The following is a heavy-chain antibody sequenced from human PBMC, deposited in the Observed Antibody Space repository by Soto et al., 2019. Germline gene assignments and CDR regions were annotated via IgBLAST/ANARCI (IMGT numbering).Heavy chain of an antibody. D-gene: IGHD4-17*01. CDR3: ARSYGVGAYYMDV. V-gene: IGHV5-51*01. CDR2: IYPGDSDT. Sequence: GESLRISCKVSGYSFTSYWIGWVRQMPGKGLEWMGIIYPGDSDTRYSPSFQGQVTISADRSISTAYLQWSSLKASDTAMYYCARSYGVGAYYMDVWGIGTTVTVSS. CDR1: GYSFTSYW. J-gene: IGHJ6*03.